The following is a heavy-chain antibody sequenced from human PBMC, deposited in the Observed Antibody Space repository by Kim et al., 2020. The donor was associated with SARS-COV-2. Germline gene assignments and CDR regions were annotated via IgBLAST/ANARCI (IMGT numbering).Heavy chain of an antibody. CDR3: ARAPSITIFGVVTHFDY. D-gene: IGHD3-3*01. J-gene: IGHJ4*02. CDR1: GGSISSGGYY. Sequence: SETLSLTCTVSGGSISSGGYYWSWIRQHPGKGLEWIGYIYYSGSTYYNPSLKSRITISVDTSKNQFSLKLSSMTAADTAVYYCARAPSITIFGVVTHFDYWGQGTLITVSS. CDR2: IYYSGST. V-gene: IGHV4-31*03.